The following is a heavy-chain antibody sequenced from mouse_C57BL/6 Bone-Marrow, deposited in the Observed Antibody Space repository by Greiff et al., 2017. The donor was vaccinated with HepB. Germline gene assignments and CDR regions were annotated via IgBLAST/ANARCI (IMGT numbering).Heavy chain of an antibody. Sequence: VQLQQSGPELVKPGASVKISCKASGYSFTGYYMNWVKQSPEKSLEWIGEINPSTGGTTYNQKFKAKATLTVDKSSSTAYMQLKSLTSEDSAVYYCARIYYGYAWFAYWGQGTLVTVSA. J-gene: IGHJ3*01. D-gene: IGHD2-2*01. CDR3: ARIYYGYAWFAY. CDR1: GYSFTGYY. V-gene: IGHV1-42*01. CDR2: INPSTGGT.